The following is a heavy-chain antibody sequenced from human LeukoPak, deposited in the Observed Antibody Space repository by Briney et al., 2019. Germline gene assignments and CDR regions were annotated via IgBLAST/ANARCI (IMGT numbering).Heavy chain of an antibody. J-gene: IGHJ3*02. CDR3: ARTTLLNFDWSPDAFDI. CDR2: IYHSGST. CDR1: GFSISNGYY. Sequence: SEALSLTCTVSGFSISNGYYWGWIRQPPGKGLEWIGSIYHSGSTYYNPSLKSRVTISVDTSKNQFSLKLSSVTAADTAVYYCARTTLLNFDWSPDAFDIWGQGTMVTVSS. D-gene: IGHD3-9*01. V-gene: IGHV4-38-2*02.